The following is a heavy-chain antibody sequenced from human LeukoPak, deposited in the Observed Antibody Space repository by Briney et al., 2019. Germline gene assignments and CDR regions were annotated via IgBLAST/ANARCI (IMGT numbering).Heavy chain of an antibody. CDR2: ISYDGSNK. CDR1: GFTFSSYA. CDR3: AKQLGYCSDGSCYFPY. V-gene: IGHV3-30-3*02. D-gene: IGHD2-15*01. Sequence: GRSLRLSCAASGFTFSSYAMHWVRQAPGKGLEWVAVISYDGSNKYYADSVKGRFTISRDNSKSTLCLQMNSLRAEDTAVYYCAKQLGYCSDGSCYFPYWGQGTLVTVSS. J-gene: IGHJ4*02.